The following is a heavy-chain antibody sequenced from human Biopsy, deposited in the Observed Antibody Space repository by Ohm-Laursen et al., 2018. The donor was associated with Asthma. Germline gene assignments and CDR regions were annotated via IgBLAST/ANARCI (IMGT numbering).Heavy chain of an antibody. D-gene: IGHD3-10*01. V-gene: IGHV1-2*06. CDR3: ARAPQPQNYGSGNAQYGLDV. J-gene: IGHJ6*02. CDR2: INPNSGNT. CDR1: GYTFNAYY. Sequence: SVKVSCKAPGYTFNAYYIHWVRQAPGQEFEWMGRINPNSGNTHYAHKFQGRVTMTRDTSISTVYMELTSLRSDDTAVYYCARAPQPQNYGSGNAQYGLDVWGQGTTVTVSS.